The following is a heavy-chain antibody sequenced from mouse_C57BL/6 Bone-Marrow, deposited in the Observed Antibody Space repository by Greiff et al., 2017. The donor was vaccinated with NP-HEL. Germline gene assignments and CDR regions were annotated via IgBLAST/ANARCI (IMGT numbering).Heavy chain of an antibody. V-gene: IGHV1-5*01. CDR3: TRGGLRPPSYFDY. J-gene: IGHJ2*01. Sequence: VHVKQSGTVLARPGASVKMSCKTSGYTFTSYWMHWVKQRPGQGLEWIGAIYPGNSDTSYNQKFKGKAKLTAVTSASTAYMELSSLTNEDSAVYYCTRGGLRPPSYFDYWGQGTTLTVSS. CDR2: IYPGNSDT. CDR1: GYTFTSYW. D-gene: IGHD2-12*01.